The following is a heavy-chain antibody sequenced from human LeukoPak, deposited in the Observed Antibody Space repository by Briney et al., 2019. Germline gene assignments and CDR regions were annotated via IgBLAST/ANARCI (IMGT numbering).Heavy chain of an antibody. V-gene: IGHV3-23*01. CDR3: AKLKRVGIAPFDD. J-gene: IGHJ4*02. Sequence: GGSLRLSCAASGFTFSHFAMSWVRQAPGKGLHWVSTISVSGNKTYDADSVKGRLTISRDNSKDTLYLQMTGLRADDTAVYYCAKLKRVGIAPFDDWGQGTLVTVSS. CDR2: ISVSGNKT. D-gene: IGHD3-10*01. CDR1: GFTFSHFA.